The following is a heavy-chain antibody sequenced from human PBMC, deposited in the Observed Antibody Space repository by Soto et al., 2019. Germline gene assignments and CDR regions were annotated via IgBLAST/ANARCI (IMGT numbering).Heavy chain of an antibody. V-gene: IGHV1-69*06. J-gene: IGHJ5*02. CDR2: IIPIFGTA. Sequence: SVKVSCKASGGTFSSYAISWVRQAPGQGLEWMGGIIPIFGTANYAQKFQGRVTITADKSTSTAYMELSSLRSEDTAVYYCARDRFKGVGHYDSSGYYHNWFDPWGQGTLVTVSS. CDR1: GGTFSSYA. D-gene: IGHD3-22*01. CDR3: ARDRFKGVGHYDSSGYYHNWFDP.